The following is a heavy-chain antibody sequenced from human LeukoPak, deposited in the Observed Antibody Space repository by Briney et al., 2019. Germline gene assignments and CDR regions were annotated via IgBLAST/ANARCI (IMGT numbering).Heavy chain of an antibody. CDR3: AKTGKWYYYDSSGSNFDY. D-gene: IGHD3-22*01. CDR2: ISGSGGST. Sequence: GGSLRLSCAASGFTFSSYAMSWVRQAPGKGLEWVSAISGSGGSTYYADSVRGRFTISRDNSKSTLYLQMNSLRAEDTAVYYCAKTGKWYYYDSSGSNFDYWGQGTLVTVSS. V-gene: IGHV3-23*01. CDR1: GFTFSSYA. J-gene: IGHJ4*02.